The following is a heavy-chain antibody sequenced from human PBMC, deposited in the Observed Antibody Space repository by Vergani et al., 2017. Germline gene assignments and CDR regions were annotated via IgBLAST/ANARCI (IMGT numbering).Heavy chain of an antibody. V-gene: IGHV5-51*01. D-gene: IGHD3-22*01. J-gene: IGHJ4*02. CDR2: IHPADSDT. Sequence: VQLVQSGAEVKKPGESLKISCQISGYSFTNYWIGWVRQMHGKGLEWMGIIHPADSDTRYSPSFQGQVTISVDESICTAYLQRSSLRASDSAMYYCARLYGRDSSGSKYFDYWGQGTLVTVSS. CDR3: ARLYGRDSSGSKYFDY. CDR1: GYSFTNYW.